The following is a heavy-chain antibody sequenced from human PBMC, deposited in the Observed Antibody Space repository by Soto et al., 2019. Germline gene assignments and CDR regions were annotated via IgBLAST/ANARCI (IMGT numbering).Heavy chain of an antibody. V-gene: IGHV1-18*01. Sequence: GASVKVSCKASGYTFDIYGISWARQAPGQGLEWMGWISVYNGNTNYAQKFEDRVTMTTDTSTSTAFMELGSLRSDDTAVYYCARSGATVNKGVDFWGQGTLVT. D-gene: IGHD6-25*01. CDR2: ISVYNGNT. CDR3: ARSGATVNKGVDF. J-gene: IGHJ4*02. CDR1: GYTFDIYG.